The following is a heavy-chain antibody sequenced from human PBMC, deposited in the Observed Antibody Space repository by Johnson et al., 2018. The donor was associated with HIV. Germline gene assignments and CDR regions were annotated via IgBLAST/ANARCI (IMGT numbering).Heavy chain of an antibody. Sequence: QVQLVESGGGVVQPGRSLRLSCAASGFTFSSYAMHWVRQAPGQGLQWVALISYDGSIKYFADSVKGRFTISRDNSKNTLHLQMNSLRAEDTAVYYCARGEDGVDAFDIWGQGTMVTVSS. CDR2: ISYDGSIK. CDR3: ARGEDGVDAFDI. D-gene: IGHD4-17*01. J-gene: IGHJ3*02. CDR1: GFTFSSYA. V-gene: IGHV3-30-3*01.